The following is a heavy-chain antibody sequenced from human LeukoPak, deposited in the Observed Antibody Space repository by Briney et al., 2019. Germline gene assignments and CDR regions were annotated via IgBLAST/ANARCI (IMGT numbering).Heavy chain of an antibody. CDR2: ISVSGDRT. CDR1: GVTFSSYA. CDR3: AKCGSYGYLDD. Sequence: GGSLRLSCAASGVTFSSYAISWVRQAPGKGLEWVSVISVSGDRTYYADSVKGRFTISRDNSRNTLYLQMNSLRAEDTAVYYCAKCGSYGYLDDWGQGTLVTVSS. D-gene: IGHD5-18*01. V-gene: IGHV3-23*01. J-gene: IGHJ4*02.